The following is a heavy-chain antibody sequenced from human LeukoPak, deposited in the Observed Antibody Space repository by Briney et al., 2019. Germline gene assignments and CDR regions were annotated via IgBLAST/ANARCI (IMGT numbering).Heavy chain of an antibody. D-gene: IGHD5-18*01. Sequence: GGSLRLSCVASGFTFSNYWMSWVRQAPGKGLECVANIKEDGSEKYYVDSVKGRFTISRDNAKNSLYLQMNSLRAEDTAVYYCARLKLLWSNYFDYWGQGTLVTVS. V-gene: IGHV3-7*01. CDR2: IKEDGSEK. CDR3: ARLKLLWSNYFDY. J-gene: IGHJ4*02. CDR1: GFTFSNYW.